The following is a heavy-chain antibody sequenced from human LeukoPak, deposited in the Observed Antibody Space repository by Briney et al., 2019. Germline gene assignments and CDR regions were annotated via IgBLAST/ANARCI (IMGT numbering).Heavy chain of an antibody. D-gene: IGHD4-17*01. CDR1: GFTFSSYW. CDR2: IKQDGSEK. V-gene: IGHV3-7*01. CDR3: AKDYMTTVTTGAFDI. Sequence: GGSLRLSCAASGFTFSSYWMSWVRQAPGKGLEWVANIKQDGSEKYYVDSVKGRFTISRDNAKNSLYLQMNSLRAEGTAVYYCAKDYMTTVTTGAFDIWGQGTMVTVSS. J-gene: IGHJ3*02.